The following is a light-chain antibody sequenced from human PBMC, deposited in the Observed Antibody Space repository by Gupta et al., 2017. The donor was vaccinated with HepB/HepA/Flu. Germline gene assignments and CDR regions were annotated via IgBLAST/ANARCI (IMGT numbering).Light chain of an antibody. Sequence: DIQMTQTPSSLSASVGDRVINTCRSSQGIRNDLGWYQQKPGKAPKRLIYPASRLQSGVPSRFSGSGSGTEFTLTISTLQPEDFATYYFRQHNGYPRTFGQGTKVEIK. CDR3: RQHNGYPRT. CDR1: QGIRND. V-gene: IGKV1-17*01. J-gene: IGKJ1*01. CDR2: PAS.